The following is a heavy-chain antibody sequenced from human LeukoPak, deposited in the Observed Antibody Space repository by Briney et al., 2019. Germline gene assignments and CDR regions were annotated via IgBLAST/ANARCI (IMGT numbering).Heavy chain of an antibody. CDR3: AREGLWFGNDNWFDP. CDR1: GGTFSSYA. J-gene: IGHJ5*02. D-gene: IGHD3-10*01. V-gene: IGHV1-69*05. Sequence: AVKVSCKASGGTFSSYAISWVRQAPGQGLEWMGRIIPIFGTANYAQKFQGRVTITTDESTSTAYMELSSLRSEDTAVYYCAREGLWFGNDNWFDPWGQGTLVTVSS. CDR2: IIPIFGTA.